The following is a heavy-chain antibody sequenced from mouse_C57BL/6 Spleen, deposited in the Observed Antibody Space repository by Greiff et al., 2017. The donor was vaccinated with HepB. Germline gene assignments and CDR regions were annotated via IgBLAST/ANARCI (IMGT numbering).Heavy chain of an antibody. CDR3: VSDYYGSSRYFDV. CDR1: GFSFNTYA. J-gene: IGHJ1*03. V-gene: IGHV10-1*01. CDR2: IRSKSNNYAT. Sequence: EVQGVESGGGLVQPKGSLKLSCAASGFSFNTYAMNWVRQAPGKGLEWVARIRSKSNNYATYYADSVKDRFTISRADSESMLYLQMNNLKTEDTAMYYCVSDYYGSSRYFDVWGTGTTVTVSS. D-gene: IGHD1-1*01.